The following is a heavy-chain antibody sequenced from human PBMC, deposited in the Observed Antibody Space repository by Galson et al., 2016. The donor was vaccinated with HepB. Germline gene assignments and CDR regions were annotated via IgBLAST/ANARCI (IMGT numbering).Heavy chain of an antibody. J-gene: IGHJ5*02. CDR3: ARSGEPS. CDR2: INQDGFEK. V-gene: IGHV3-7*01. D-gene: IGHD4-17*01. CDR1: GFTFNYYW. Sequence: SLRLSCATSGFTFNYYWMTWVRQAPGKGLEWVANINQDGFEKYYVGSVEGRFTISRDNAKKSLYLQMDSLRAENTDVYYCARSGEPSWGQGTLVTVSS.